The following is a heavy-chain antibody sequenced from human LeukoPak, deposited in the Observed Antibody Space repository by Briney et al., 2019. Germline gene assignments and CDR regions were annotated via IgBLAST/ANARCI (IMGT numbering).Heavy chain of an antibody. CDR2: INAGNGNT. J-gene: IGHJ4*02. CDR1: GYTFTSYA. CDR3: ARDPIAAAATYGFEY. Sequence: ASVKVSCKASGYTFTSYAMHWVRQAPGQRLEWMGWINAGNGNTKYSQKFQGRVTITRDTSASTAYMELSSLRSEDTAVYYCARDPIAAAATYGFEYWGQGTLVTVSS. D-gene: IGHD6-13*01. V-gene: IGHV1-3*01.